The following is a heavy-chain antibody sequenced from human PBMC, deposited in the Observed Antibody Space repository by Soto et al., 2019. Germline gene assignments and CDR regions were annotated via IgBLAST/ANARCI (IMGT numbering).Heavy chain of an antibody. CDR3: ARDLEAQTSSGWPEYSQH. CDR2: IIPILGIA. CDR1: GGTFSSYT. J-gene: IGHJ1*01. D-gene: IGHD6-19*01. Sequence: SVKVSCKASGGTFSSYTISWVRQAPGQGLEWMGRIIPILGIANYAQKFQGRVTITADKSTSTAYMELCSLRSEDTAVYYFARDLEAQTSSGWPEYSQHWGQGTLVTVSS. V-gene: IGHV1-69*04.